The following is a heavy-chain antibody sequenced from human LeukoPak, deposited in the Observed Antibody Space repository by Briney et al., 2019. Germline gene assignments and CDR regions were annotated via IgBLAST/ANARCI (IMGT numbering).Heavy chain of an antibody. J-gene: IGHJ5*02. CDR2: IRSDGNNK. D-gene: IGHD2-15*01. V-gene: IGHV3-30*02. CDR1: GFTFSSYG. Sequence: GGSLRLSCAASGFTFSSYGMHWVRQAPGKGLEWVAFIRSDGNNKYYVDSVKGRFTISRDNSKNTLYLQMNGLRAEDTAVYYCAKDRRSGGSLSSFDPWGQGALVTVSS. CDR3: AKDRRSGGSLSSFDP.